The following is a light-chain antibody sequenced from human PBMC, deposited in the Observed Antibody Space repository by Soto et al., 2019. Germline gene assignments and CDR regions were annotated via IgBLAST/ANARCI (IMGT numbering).Light chain of an antibody. CDR3: QQYRSSQYT. CDR1: QSVTSSY. V-gene: IGKV3-20*01. J-gene: IGKJ2*01. CDR2: GAS. Sequence: EIVMTQSPATLSLSPGERATLSCRASQSVTSSYLAWYQQKPVEATRLLIYGASSRATGIPDRFSGSGSGTDLTLTISRLEPEDVAVYYCQQYRSSQYTFGQGTKLEIK.